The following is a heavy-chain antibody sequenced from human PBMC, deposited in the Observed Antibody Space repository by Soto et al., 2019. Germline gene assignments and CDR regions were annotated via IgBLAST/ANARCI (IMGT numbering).Heavy chain of an antibody. V-gene: IGHV1-2*04. CDR3: VRIAAHKPYYYGMDV. Sequence: ASVKVSCTASGYTFTGYYMHWVRQAPGQGLEWMGWINPNSGGTNYAQKFQGWVTMTRDTSISTAYMELSRLRSDDTAVYYCVRIAAHKPYYYGMDVWGQGTTVNVS. J-gene: IGHJ6*02. CDR1: GYTFTGYY. CDR2: INPNSGGT. D-gene: IGHD6-13*01.